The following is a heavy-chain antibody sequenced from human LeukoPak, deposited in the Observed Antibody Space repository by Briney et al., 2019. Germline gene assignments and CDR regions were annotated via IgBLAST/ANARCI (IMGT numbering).Heavy chain of an antibody. D-gene: IGHD2-21*02. V-gene: IGHV3-15*01. CDR2: IKSKSDYGTT. Sequence: PGGSLRLSCAASGFTFSNAWMSWVRQAPGKGLEWVGRIKSKSDYGTTDYAAPVKGRFTISRDDSKNTLYLQMNSLKTEDTAMYYRTRVTAYYDYGMDVWGQGTTVTDSS. J-gene: IGHJ6*02. CDR3: TRVTAYYDYGMDV. CDR1: GFTFSNAW.